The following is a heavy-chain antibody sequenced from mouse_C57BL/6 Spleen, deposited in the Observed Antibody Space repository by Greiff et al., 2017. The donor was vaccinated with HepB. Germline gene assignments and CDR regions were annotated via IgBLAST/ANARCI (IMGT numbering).Heavy chain of an antibody. D-gene: IGHD1-1*01. CDR3: ARRELLRSFAY. Sequence: VQLQQPGAELVKPGASVKLSCKASGYTFTSYWMQWVKQRPGQGLEWIGEIDPSDSYTNYNQKFKGKATLTVDTSSSTAYMQLSSLTSEDSAVYYCARRELLRSFAYWGQGTLVTVSA. CDR1: GYTFTSYW. CDR2: IDPSDSYT. J-gene: IGHJ3*01. V-gene: IGHV1-50*01.